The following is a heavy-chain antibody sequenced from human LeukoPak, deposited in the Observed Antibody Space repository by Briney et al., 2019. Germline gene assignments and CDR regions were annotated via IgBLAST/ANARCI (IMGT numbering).Heavy chain of an antibody. CDR2: VNHTGST. Sequence: PSETLSLTCAVYGGSFSGYFWNWIRQPPGKGLEWLGEVNHTGSTNYNPSLKRRVIISVDTSKNQFSLNLTSMTAADTAVYYCAGRYLYYYYYYMDVWGKGTTVTVSS. D-gene: IGHD2-2*02. CDR3: AGRYLYYYYYYMDV. CDR1: GGSFSGYF. J-gene: IGHJ6*03. V-gene: IGHV4-34*01.